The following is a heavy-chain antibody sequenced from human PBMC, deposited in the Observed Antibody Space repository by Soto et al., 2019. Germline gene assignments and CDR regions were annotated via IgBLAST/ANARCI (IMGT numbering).Heavy chain of an antibody. J-gene: IGHJ5*02. CDR2: VFSRGNA. CDR1: GDSIRNSF. V-gene: IGHV4-59*08. Sequence: SETLSLTCSVSGDSIRNSFWTWIRQSPGKGLEWIGYVFSRGNANYNPSLRSRVTISLDTSQNQFSLRLKSMTAADTAVYYCARLRVGNIFVPWGQGILVTVSS. CDR3: ARLRVGNIFVP.